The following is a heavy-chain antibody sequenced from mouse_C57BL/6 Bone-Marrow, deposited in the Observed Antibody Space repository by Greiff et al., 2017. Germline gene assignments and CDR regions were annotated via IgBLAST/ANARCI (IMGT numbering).Heavy chain of an antibody. D-gene: IGHD6-1*01. CDR2: IRNKANGYTT. V-gene: IGHV7-3*01. Sequence: EVKVEESGGGLVQPGGSLSLSCAASGFTFTDYYMSWVRQPPGKALEWLGFIRNKANGYTTEYSASVKGRFTISRDNSQSILYLQMNALRAEDSATYYCARLWILYAMDYWGQGTSVTVSS. CDR3: ARLWILYAMDY. CDR1: GFTFTDYY. J-gene: IGHJ4*01.